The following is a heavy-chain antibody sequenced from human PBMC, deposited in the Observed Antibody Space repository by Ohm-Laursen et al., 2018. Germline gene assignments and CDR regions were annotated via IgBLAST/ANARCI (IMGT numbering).Heavy chain of an antibody. D-gene: IGHD6-13*01. Sequence: SLRLSCAASGFSFSTYWMNWVRQAPGKGLESVASINQDGSENYFVDSVKGRFTISRDNAKNSLYLQMNGLRAEDTAVYYCARGGQQLDSWGQGTLVTVSS. CDR2: INQDGSEN. CDR1: GFSFSTYW. CDR3: ARGGQQLDS. J-gene: IGHJ4*02. V-gene: IGHV3-7*01.